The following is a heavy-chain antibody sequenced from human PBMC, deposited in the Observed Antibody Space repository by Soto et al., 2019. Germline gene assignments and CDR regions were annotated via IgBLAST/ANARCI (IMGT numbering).Heavy chain of an antibody. CDR2: ISYDGSNK. D-gene: IGHD2-15*01. J-gene: IGHJ6*02. V-gene: IGHV3-30-3*01. Sequence: GGSLRLSCAASGFTFSSYAMHWVRQAPGKGLEWVAVISYDGSNKYYADSVKGRFTISRDNSKNTLYLQMNSLRAEDTAVYYCARGVVVVVAAKGMDVWGQGTTVTVSS. CDR3: ARGVVVVVAAKGMDV. CDR1: GFTFSSYA.